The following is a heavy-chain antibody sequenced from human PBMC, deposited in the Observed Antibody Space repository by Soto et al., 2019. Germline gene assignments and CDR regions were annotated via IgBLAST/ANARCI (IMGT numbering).Heavy chain of an antibody. Sequence: ASVKVSCKASGYTFTSYAMHWVRQAPGQRLEWMGWINAGNGNTKYSQKFQGRVTMTRNTSISTAYMELSSLRSEDTAVYYCARGRIVVVVAATRAFDPWGQGTLVTVSS. V-gene: IGHV1-3*01. CDR2: INAGNGNT. CDR3: ARGRIVVVVAATRAFDP. D-gene: IGHD2-15*01. J-gene: IGHJ5*02. CDR1: GYTFTSYA.